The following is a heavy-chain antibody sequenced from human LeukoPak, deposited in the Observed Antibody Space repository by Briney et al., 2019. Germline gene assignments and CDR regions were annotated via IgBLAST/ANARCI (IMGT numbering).Heavy chain of an antibody. CDR2: ISYDGSNK. D-gene: IGHD6-13*01. J-gene: IGHJ6*02. CDR1: GFTFSSYA. V-gene: IGHV3-30-3*01. CDR3: ARDSSSSWYGYYYYGMDV. Sequence: PGGSLRLSCAASGFTFSSYAMHWVRQAPGKGLESVAVISYDGSNKYYADSVKGRFTISRDNSKNTLYLQMNSLRAEDTAVYYCARDSSSSWYGYYYYGMDVWGQGTTVTVSS.